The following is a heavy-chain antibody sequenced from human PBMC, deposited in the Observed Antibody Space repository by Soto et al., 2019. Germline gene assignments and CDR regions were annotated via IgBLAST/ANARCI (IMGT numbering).Heavy chain of an antibody. J-gene: IGHJ6*02. CDR1: GFTFSSYG. V-gene: IGHV3-30*03. CDR2: ISYDGSKK. CDR3: ARDLDERVATIESHYYYGLDV. Sequence: QVQLVESGGGVVQPGRSLRLACAASGFTFSSYGRFWVRQAPGKGPEWVAVISYDGSKKHYAASVKGRFTVSRDNSKKTLFLQMNSLRVGDTAAYYCARDLDERVATIESHYYYGLDVWGQGTTVSVSS. D-gene: IGHD5-12*01.